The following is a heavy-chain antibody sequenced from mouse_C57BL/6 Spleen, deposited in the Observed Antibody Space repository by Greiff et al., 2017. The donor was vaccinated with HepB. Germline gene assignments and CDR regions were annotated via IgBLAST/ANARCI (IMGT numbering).Heavy chain of an antibody. V-gene: IGHV5-6*01. Sequence: EVQRVESGGDLVKPGGSLKLSCAASGFTFSSYGMSWVRQTPDKRLEWVATISSGGSYTYYPDSVKGRFTISRDNAKNTLYLQMSSLKSEDTAMYYCARRGYYDYSLAYWGQGTLVTVSA. J-gene: IGHJ3*01. CDR2: ISSGGSYT. D-gene: IGHD2-4*01. CDR3: ARRGYYDYSLAY. CDR1: GFTFSSYG.